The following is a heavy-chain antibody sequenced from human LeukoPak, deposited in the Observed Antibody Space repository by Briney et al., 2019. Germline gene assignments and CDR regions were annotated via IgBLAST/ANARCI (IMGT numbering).Heavy chain of an antibody. CDR3: ARVSSSSWYRFDP. D-gene: IGHD6-13*01. V-gene: IGHV1-69*04. CDR2: IIPILGIA. CDR1: GGTFSSYA. Sequence: ASVTVSCKASGGTFSSYAISWVRQAPGQGLEWMGRIIPILGIANYAQKFQGRVTITADKSTSTAYMELRSLRSEDTAVYYCARVSSSSWYRFDPWGQGTLVTVSS. J-gene: IGHJ5*02.